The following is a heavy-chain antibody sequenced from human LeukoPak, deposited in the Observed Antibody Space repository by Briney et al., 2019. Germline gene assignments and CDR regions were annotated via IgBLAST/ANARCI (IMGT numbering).Heavy chain of an antibody. D-gene: IGHD6-13*01. CDR2: IKQDGSEK. V-gene: IGHV3-7*05. CDR3: ARGAAGVGALYYFDC. Sequence: GRSLRLSCAPSGFILSNYEMHWVRLAPGKGLEWVANIKQDGSEKYYVDSVKGRFTISRDNAKNSLYLQMNSLRAEDTAVYDCARGAAGVGALYYFDCWGQGTLVTVSS. CDR1: GFILSNYE. J-gene: IGHJ4*02.